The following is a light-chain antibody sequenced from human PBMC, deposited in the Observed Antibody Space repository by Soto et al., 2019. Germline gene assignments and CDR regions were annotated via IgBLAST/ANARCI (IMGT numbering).Light chain of an antibody. V-gene: IGKV1-5*01. CDR1: QSCRNS. Sequence: DLQMTQSPSTLSASVGDRVTITCRASQSCRNSLAWYQQKAGKAPTLLIYDASSRATGIPDRFSGSGSGTDFTLTISRLEPEDFAVYYCQQYGSSLTFGGGTKVDIK. J-gene: IGKJ4*01. CDR3: QQYGSSLT. CDR2: DAS.